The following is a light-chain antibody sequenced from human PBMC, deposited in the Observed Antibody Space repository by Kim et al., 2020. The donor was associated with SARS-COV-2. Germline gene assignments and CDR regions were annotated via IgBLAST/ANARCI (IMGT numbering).Light chain of an antibody. CDR1: QSVSSNY. CDR2: DTS. J-gene: IGKJ1*01. CDR3: QQYGSEPVT. Sequence: ETVLTQSPGTLSLSPGERATLSCRASQSVSSNYLAWYQQKSGQAPRLLIYDTSSRATGIPDRFSGSGSGTDFTLTINRLEPEDFAVYYCQQYGSEPVTFGKGTKVDIK. V-gene: IGKV3-20*01.